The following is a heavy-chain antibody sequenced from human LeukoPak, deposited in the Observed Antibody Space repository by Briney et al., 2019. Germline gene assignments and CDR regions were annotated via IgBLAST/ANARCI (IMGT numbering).Heavy chain of an antibody. J-gene: IGHJ6*03. V-gene: IGHV4-59*01. D-gene: IGHD2-21*01. Sequence: SETLSLTCTVSGDSISSYYWSWIRQPPGKGLEWIGYIYYSGSTNYNPSLKSRVTISVDTSKNQFSLKLSSVTAADTAVYYCARAVVSPDPYYYYYYMDVWGKGTTVTVSS. CDR3: ARAVVSPDPYYYYYYMDV. CDR2: IYYSGST. CDR1: GDSISSYY.